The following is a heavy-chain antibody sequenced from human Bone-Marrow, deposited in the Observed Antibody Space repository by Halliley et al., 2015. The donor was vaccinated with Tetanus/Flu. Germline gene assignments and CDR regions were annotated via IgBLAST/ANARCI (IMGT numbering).Heavy chain of an antibody. Sequence: SLRLSCTTSGVTFDVHALSWARQAPGKGLEWVGFIRTKPYGGTTEYAASVKGRFTISRDDSKTIAYLQMNSLKTEDTAVYYCTAFPYTSLVTVDYWGQGTLVTVSS. D-gene: IGHD5-18*01. CDR3: TAFPYTSLVTVDY. J-gene: IGHJ4*02. CDR1: GVTFDVHA. V-gene: IGHV3-49*04. CDR2: IRTKPYGGTT.